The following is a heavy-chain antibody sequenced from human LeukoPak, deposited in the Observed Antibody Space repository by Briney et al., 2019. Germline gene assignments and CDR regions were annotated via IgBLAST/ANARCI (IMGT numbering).Heavy chain of an antibody. Sequence: GGSLRLSCAASGFTVSSNDMSWVRQAPGKGVEWVSVIYSAGTTYYADSVKGRFNISRDNSENTLYLQMNSLRAEDTAVDLCARGSLGTAMVHDCWGQGTLVTVSS. CDR3: ARGSLGTAMVHDC. V-gene: IGHV3-53*01. J-gene: IGHJ4*02. CDR2: IYSAGTT. CDR1: GFTVSSND. D-gene: IGHD5-18*01.